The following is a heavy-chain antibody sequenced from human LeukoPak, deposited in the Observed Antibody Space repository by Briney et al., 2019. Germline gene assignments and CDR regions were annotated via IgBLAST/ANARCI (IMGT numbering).Heavy chain of an antibody. J-gene: IGHJ6*03. V-gene: IGHV1-69*13. Sequence: GASVKVSCKASGGTFSSYAISWVRQPPGQGLEGMGGIIPIFGTANYAQKFQGRVTITADESTSTAYLELSSLRSEDTAVYYCARDSHLRYCSGGSCSVPDYYYYYMDVWGKGTTVTISS. CDR3: ARDSHLRYCSGGSCSVPDYYYYYMDV. CDR2: IIPIFGTA. D-gene: IGHD2-15*01. CDR1: GGTFSSYA.